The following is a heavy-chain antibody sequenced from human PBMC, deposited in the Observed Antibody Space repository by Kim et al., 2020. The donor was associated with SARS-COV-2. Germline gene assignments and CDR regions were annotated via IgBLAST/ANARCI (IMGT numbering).Heavy chain of an antibody. J-gene: IGHJ5*02. CDR1: GGPINGDGYY. D-gene: IGHD2-21*02. Sequence: SETLSLTCTVSGGPINGDGYYWSWIRQIPGKGLEWLGYIVYSGNSYNNPSLKSRLSISMDTSKNHFSMSLTSVTAADTAVYFCARGPTVTASNNWFDPWGQGSLVTVSS. V-gene: IGHV4-31*03. CDR2: IVYSGNS. CDR3: ARGPTVTASNNWFDP.